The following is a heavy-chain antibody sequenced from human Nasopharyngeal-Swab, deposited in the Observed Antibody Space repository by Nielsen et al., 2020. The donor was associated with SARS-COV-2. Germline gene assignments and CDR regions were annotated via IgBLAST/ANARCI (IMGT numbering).Heavy chain of an antibody. V-gene: IGHV1-3*01. Sequence: ASVKVSCKASGYTFTSYAMHWVRQAPGQRLEWMGWINAGSGNTKYSQKFQGRVTITRDTSASTAYMELSSLRSEDTAVYYCAFGIAVAGPMGYYGMDVWGQGTTVTVSS. D-gene: IGHD6-19*01. J-gene: IGHJ6*02. CDR1: GYTFTSYA. CDR3: AFGIAVAGPMGYYGMDV. CDR2: INAGSGNT.